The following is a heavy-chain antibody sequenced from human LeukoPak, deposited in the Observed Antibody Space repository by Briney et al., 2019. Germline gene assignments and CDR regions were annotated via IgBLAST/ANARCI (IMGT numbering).Heavy chain of an antibody. V-gene: IGHV3-11*03. D-gene: IGHD3-10*01. CDR3: ARRYYGSGRSFDY. CDR2: ISSSSSYT. Sequence: GGSLRLSCAASGFTFSDYYMSWIRQAPGKGLEWVSYISSSSSYTNYADSVKGRFTISRDNAKNSLYLQMNSLRAEDTAVYYCARRYYGSGRSFDYWGQGTLVTVSS. J-gene: IGHJ4*02. CDR1: GFTFSDYY.